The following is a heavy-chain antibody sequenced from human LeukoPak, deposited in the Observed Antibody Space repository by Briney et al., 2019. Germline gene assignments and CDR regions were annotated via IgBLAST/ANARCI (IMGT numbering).Heavy chain of an antibody. J-gene: IGHJ4*02. Sequence: ASVKVSCKASGYTFTSYDINWVRQTTGQGLEWMGWMNPHSGNTGYAQKFQGRVTMTRNTSISTAYMELSSLRSKDTAVYYCARVSAWSLYFDDWGQGTLVTVSS. CDR2: MNPHSGNT. CDR3: ARVSAWSLYFDD. CDR1: GYTFTSYD. V-gene: IGHV1-8*01. D-gene: IGHD6-19*01.